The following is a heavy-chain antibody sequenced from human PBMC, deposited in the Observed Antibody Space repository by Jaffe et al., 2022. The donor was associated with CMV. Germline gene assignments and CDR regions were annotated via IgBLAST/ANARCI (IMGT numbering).Heavy chain of an antibody. CDR2: VSASGGST. D-gene: IGHD6-19*01. CDR3: AKDRFSSGRAGAFDI. V-gene: IGHV3-23*04. Sequence: EVRLVESGGGLVQPGGSLRLSCAASGFTFSSYAMSWVRQAPGKGLEWVSVVSASGGSTYYADSVKGRFTVSRDNSKNTLYLQMNSLRAEDTAVFYCAKDRFSSGRAGAFDIWGQGTMVTVSS. CDR1: GFTFSSYA. J-gene: IGHJ3*02.